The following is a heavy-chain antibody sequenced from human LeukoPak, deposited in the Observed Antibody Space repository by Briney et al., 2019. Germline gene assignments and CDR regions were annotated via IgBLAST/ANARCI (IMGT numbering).Heavy chain of an antibody. CDR1: GFTFSSYA. Sequence: GGSLGLSCAASGFTFSSYAMSWVRQAPGKGLEWVAVISYGGSNKYYADSVKGRFTISRDNSKNTLYLQMNSLRAEDTAVYYCARERQLGRSAFDIWGQGTMVTVSS. V-gene: IGHV3-30-3*01. J-gene: IGHJ3*02. CDR3: ARERQLGRSAFDI. CDR2: ISYGGSNK. D-gene: IGHD6-13*01.